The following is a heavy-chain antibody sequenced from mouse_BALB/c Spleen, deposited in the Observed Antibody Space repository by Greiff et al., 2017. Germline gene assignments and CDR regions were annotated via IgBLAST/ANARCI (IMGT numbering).Heavy chain of an antibody. CDR2: IYWDDDK. CDR3: ARSITKSAMDY. Sequence: QVTLKESGPGILQPSQTLSLTCSFSGFSLSTSGMGVSWIRQPSGKGLEWLAHIYWDDDKRYNPSLKSRLTISKDTSSNQVFLKITSVDTADTATYYCARSITKSAMDYWGQGTSVTVSS. V-gene: IGHV8-12*01. D-gene: IGHD1-1*01. J-gene: IGHJ4*01. CDR1: GFSLSTSGMG.